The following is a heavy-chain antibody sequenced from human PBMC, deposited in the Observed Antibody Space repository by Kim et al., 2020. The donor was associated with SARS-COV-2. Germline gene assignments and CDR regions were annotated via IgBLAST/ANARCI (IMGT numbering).Heavy chain of an antibody. CDR1: GFTFSSDW. D-gene: IGHD1-7*01. Sequence: GGSLRLSCAASGFTFSSDWMHWVRQSPGKVLGWVSYIISDGSGPTYADSVKGRFTISRDNPKNPLYLQMNSLRAEDTAVYSCARGGTGTIDMDYWGQGTLVTVSS. J-gene: IGHJ4*02. CDR2: IISDGSGP. CDR3: ARGGTGTIDMDY. V-gene: IGHV3-74*01.